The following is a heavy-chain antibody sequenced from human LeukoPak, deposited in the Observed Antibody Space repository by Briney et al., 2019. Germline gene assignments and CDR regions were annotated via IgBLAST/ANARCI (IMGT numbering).Heavy chain of an antibody. CDR2: ISGSGGST. CDR3: AKEGGGSSGWYLDFYYYGMDV. D-gene: IGHD6-19*01. Sequence: GGSLRLSCAASGFTFSSYGMSWVRQAPRKGLEWVSTISGSGGSTYYADSVKGRFTISRDNSKNRLYLQMNSLRAEDTAVYYCAKEGGGSSGWYLDFYYYGMDVWGKGTTVTVSS. V-gene: IGHV3-23*01. J-gene: IGHJ6*04. CDR1: GFTFSSYG.